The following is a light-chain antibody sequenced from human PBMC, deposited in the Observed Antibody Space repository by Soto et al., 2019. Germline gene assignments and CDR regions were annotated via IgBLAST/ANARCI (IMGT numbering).Light chain of an antibody. Sequence: QSVLTQSSSASASLGSSVKLTCTLSSGHSNYIIAWPQQQPGKAPRYLMKLEAGGRYNKGSGVPERFSGSSSGADRYLTIANLQFEDEGDYYCETWDSNTRVFGGGTKLTVL. V-gene: IGLV4-60*02. CDR3: ETWDSNTRV. J-gene: IGLJ3*02. CDR2: LEAGGRY. CDR1: SGHSNYI.